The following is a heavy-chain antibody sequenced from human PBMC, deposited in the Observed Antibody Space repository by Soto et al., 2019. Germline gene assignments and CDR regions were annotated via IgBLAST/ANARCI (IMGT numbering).Heavy chain of an antibody. J-gene: IGHJ4*02. CDR2: ISGSGGGT. Sequence: PGGSLRLSCAASGFTFNSYAMSWVRQAPGKGLEWVSSISGSGGGTYYADSVKGRFTFSRDNSKNTLYLQMNSLRAEDTAVYYCAKFGMATTKRSPPYYIDYWGQGALVTVSS. V-gene: IGHV3-23*01. CDR3: AKFGMATTKRSPPYYIDY. CDR1: GFTFNSYA. D-gene: IGHD1-1*01.